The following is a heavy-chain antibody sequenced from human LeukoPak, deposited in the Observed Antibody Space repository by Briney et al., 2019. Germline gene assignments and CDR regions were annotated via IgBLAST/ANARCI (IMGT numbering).Heavy chain of an antibody. V-gene: IGHV1-2*02. CDR2: ISAYSGGT. CDR3: ARDCSSTSCYGYYYYYMDV. Sequence: ASVKVSCKASGYTFTSYGISWVRQAPGQGLEWMGWISAYSGGTNYAQKFQGRATMTRDTSISTAYMELSRLRSDDTAVYYCARDCSSTSCYGYYYYYMDVWGKGTTVTVSS. D-gene: IGHD2-2*01. J-gene: IGHJ6*03. CDR1: GYTFTSYG.